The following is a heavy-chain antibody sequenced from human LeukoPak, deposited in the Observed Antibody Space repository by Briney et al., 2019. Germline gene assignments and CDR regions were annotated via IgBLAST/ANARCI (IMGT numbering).Heavy chain of an antibody. CDR2: IYYSGST. J-gene: IGHJ2*01. V-gene: IGHV4-39*01. CDR3: ARHVSSDLRIVVVTSDWYFDL. CDR1: GGSITSSRYY. Sequence: KPSETLSLTCSVSGGSITSSRYYWGWIRQSPGGGLEWIGTIYYSGSTYYNPSLRSRVTISADTSKHQFSLHLSPVTAADTAVYYCARHVSSDLRIVVVTSDWYFDLWGRGTLVTVSS. D-gene: IGHD2-21*02.